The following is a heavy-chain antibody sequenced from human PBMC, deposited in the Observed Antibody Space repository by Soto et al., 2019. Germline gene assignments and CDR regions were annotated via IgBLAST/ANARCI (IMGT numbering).Heavy chain of an antibody. CDR3: ARRKERSGPYYLDL. CDR1: GFTFITYD. CDR2: MNPNNGNA. Sequence: ASVKVSCKASGFTFITYDFSWVRQAAGQGLEWMGWMNPNNGNAGFAQKFRGRINTTRNTSISTAYLELSSLRSDDSAVYFCARRKERSGPYYLDLWGQGTQVTVSS. J-gene: IGHJ4*02. D-gene: IGHD6-25*01. V-gene: IGHV1-8*01.